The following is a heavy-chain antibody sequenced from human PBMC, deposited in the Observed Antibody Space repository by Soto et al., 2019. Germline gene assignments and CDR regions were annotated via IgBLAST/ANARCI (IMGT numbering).Heavy chain of an antibody. Sequence: EVELLESGGGLVQPGGSLRLSCVASGFTFKNYVMRWIRQAPGKGLEWVSGISGSGGVTYYADSVKGRFNISRDNTKNTLYLQMNSLRAEDTAIYYCAKNRQFRSYYESAGHYDNWGQGTLVTVSS. V-gene: IGHV3-23*01. CDR1: GFTFKNYV. CDR3: AKNRQFRSYYESAGHYDN. CDR2: ISGSGGVT. J-gene: IGHJ4*02. D-gene: IGHD3-10*01.